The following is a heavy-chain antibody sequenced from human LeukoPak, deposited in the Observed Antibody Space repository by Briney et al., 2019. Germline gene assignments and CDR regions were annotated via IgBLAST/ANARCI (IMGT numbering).Heavy chain of an antibody. V-gene: IGHV1-46*01. D-gene: IGHD3-3*01. J-gene: IGHJ5*02. CDR3: ARDCATLEGYYFWSGYYTSNWFDP. CDR2: INPSGGST. CDR1: GYTFTSYY. Sequence: ASVKVSCKASGYTFTSYYMHWVRQAPGQGLEWMGIINPSGGSTSYAQKFQGRVTMTRDTSTSTVYMELSSLRSEDTAVYYCARDCATLEGYYFWSGYYTSNWFDPWGQGTLVTVSS.